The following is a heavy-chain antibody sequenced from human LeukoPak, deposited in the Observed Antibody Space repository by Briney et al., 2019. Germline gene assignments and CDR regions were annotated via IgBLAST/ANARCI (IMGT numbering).Heavy chain of an antibody. J-gene: IGHJ4*02. CDR1: GYTFTSNY. CDR2: IYPRDGST. Sequence: ASVKVSCKASGYTFTSNYIHWVRQAPGQGLEWMGMIYPRDGSTSCAQKFQGRVTVTRDTFTSTVHMELSGLRSEDTAVYYCARDQEGFDYWGQGTLVTVSS. V-gene: IGHV1-46*01. CDR3: ARDQEGFDY.